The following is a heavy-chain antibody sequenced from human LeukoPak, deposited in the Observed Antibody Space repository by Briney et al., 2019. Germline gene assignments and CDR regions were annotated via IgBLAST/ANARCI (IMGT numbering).Heavy chain of an antibody. CDR2: IRYDGSDK. J-gene: IGHJ4*02. CDR1: GFTLRGYD. D-gene: IGHD1-1*01. Sequence: PGGSLRLSCAASGFTLRGYDMHWVRQAPGKGLEWVAFIRYDGSDKSYADSVKGRFTISRDNSENTLYLQINSLRVEDTAVYYCAKDTPTTGYHLDSWGQGTLVTVSS. V-gene: IGHV3-30*02. CDR3: AKDTPTTGYHLDS.